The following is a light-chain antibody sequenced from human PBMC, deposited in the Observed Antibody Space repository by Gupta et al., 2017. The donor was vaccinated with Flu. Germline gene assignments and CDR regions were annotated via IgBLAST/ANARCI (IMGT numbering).Light chain of an antibody. V-gene: IGKV3-20*01. CDR2: GTS. Sequence: EIVLTQSPGTLSLSPGDRATLSCRASQSVTGIYLAWYQQKPGQAPRFLIYGTSSRATGMPDRFSGSGSGTDFTLTISRLEPEDFAVYYCQQDGSSPYTFGQGTKMEIK. J-gene: IGKJ2*01. CDR3: QQDGSSPYT. CDR1: QSVTGIY.